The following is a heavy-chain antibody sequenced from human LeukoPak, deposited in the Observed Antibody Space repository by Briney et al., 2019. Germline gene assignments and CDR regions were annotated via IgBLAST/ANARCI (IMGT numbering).Heavy chain of an antibody. V-gene: IGHV3-64*01. Sequence: GGSLRFSCAASGFTFSSYAMHWVRQAPGKGLEYVSAISSNGGSTYYANSVKGRFTISRDNSKNTLYLQMGSLRAEDMAVYYCARGYCSGGSCYSENYFDYWGQGTLVTVSS. J-gene: IGHJ4*02. CDR1: GFTFSSYA. CDR3: ARGYCSGGSCYSENYFDY. CDR2: ISSNGGST. D-gene: IGHD2-15*01.